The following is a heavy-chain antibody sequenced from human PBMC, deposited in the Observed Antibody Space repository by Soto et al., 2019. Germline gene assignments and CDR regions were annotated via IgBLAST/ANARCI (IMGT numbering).Heavy chain of an antibody. J-gene: IGHJ6*02. CDR3: ARAYYDFWSGYYRQPYYYYGMDV. V-gene: IGHV1-8*01. CDR2: MNPNSGNT. Sequence: ASVKVSCKASGYTFTSYDINWVRQATGQGLEWMGWMNPNSGNTGYAQKFQGGVTMTRNTSISTAYMELSSLRSEDTAVYYCARAYYDFWSGYYRQPYYYYGMDVWGQGTTVTVSS. CDR1: GYTFTSYD. D-gene: IGHD3-3*01.